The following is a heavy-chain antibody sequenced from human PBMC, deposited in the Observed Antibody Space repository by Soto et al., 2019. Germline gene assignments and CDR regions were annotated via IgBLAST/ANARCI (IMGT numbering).Heavy chain of an antibody. D-gene: IGHD7-27*01. CDR1: GGSFSGYY. V-gene: IGHV4-34*12. CDR2: IFYSGNT. J-gene: IGHJ6*02. CDR3: WGKVGKEGKNYYYGMDV. Sequence: SETLSLTCAVYGGSFSGYYWSWIRQPPGKGLEWIGNIFYSGNTYYHPSLKSRVTMSVDTSKNQFPLKLNSVTAADAAVYYCWGKVGKEGKNYYYGMDVWGQGATVTVSS.